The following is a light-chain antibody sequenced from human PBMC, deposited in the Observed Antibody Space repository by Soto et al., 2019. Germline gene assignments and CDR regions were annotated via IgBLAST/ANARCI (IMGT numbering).Light chain of an antibody. CDR3: QQYDNRPLT. CDR1: QDITNY. V-gene: IGKV1-33*01. J-gene: IGKJ4*01. CDR2: DVS. Sequence: DIQMTQSPSSLSASVGDRVTITCQASQDITNYLNWYQQKPGKAPKLLIYDVSKLEAGVPSRFSGSGSGTDFTLTISSLQPEDIATYYYQQYDNRPLTFGGGTKVEIK.